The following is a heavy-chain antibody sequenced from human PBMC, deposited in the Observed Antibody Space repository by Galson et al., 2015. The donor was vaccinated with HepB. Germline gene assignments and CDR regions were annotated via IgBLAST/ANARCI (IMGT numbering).Heavy chain of an antibody. CDR3: GTGDTALVGGDWFDP. V-gene: IGHV3-23*01. CDR1: GFTFSSYA. Sequence: SLRLSCAASGFTFSSYAMNWVRQAPGKGLEWVSAIRGSGGTTGYADSVKGRFTNSRDNVKATLYMQMNSLRVSDTAVYYCGTGDTALVGGDWFDPWGQGNLVTVSS. J-gene: IGHJ5*02. D-gene: IGHD5-18*01. CDR2: IRGSGGTT.